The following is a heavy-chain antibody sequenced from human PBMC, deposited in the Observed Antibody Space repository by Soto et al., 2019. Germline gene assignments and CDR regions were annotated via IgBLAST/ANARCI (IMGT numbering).Heavy chain of an antibody. J-gene: IGHJ5*02. Sequence: SETLSLTCTVSGGSISSYCWSWIRQPPGKGLEWIGYIYYSGSTNYNPSLKSRVTISVDTSKNQFSLKLSSVTAADTAVYYCARDQGMVAQSTWGQGTLVTVSS. D-gene: IGHD2-15*01. CDR1: GGSISSYC. CDR3: ARDQGMVAQST. V-gene: IGHV4-59*01. CDR2: IYYSGST.